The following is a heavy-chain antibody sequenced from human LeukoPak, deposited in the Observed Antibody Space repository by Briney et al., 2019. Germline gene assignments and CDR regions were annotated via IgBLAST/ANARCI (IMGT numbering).Heavy chain of an antibody. CDR3: ARRRIVVVVAATRGVLWFDP. J-gene: IGHJ5*02. CDR1: GGSISSSSYS. Sequence: SETLSLTCTVSGGSISSSSYSWGWIRQPPGKGLEWIGSIYYSGSTYYNTSLKSRVTISVDTSENQFSLKLSSVTAADTAVYYCARRRIVVVVAATRGVLWFDPWGQGTLVTVSS. CDR2: IYYSGST. D-gene: IGHD2-15*01. V-gene: IGHV4-39*01.